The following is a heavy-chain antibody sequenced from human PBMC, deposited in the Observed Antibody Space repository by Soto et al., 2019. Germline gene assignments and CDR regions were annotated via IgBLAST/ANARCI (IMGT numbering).Heavy chain of an antibody. CDR1: TDSMRTYS. J-gene: IGHJ4*02. CDR2: VYHTGRT. Sequence: QVQLQESGPGLVRPAETLSLICSVSTDSMRTYSWTWIRQSPGKGLEWIGYVYHTGRTEYNPSLESRVTISIDMSKKQLSLQLTSVTAADTAVYFCARDDTTGLLEFWGQGTLVTVSS. V-gene: IGHV4-59*01. CDR3: ARDDTTGLLEF.